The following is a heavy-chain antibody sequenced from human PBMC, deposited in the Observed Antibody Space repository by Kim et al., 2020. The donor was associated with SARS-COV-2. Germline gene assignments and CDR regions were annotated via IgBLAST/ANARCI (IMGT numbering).Heavy chain of an antibody. CDR3: ARDWGPRGSYGYDAFDI. CDR2: ISAYNGNT. J-gene: IGHJ3*02. V-gene: IGHV1-18*04. CDR1: GYTFTSYG. D-gene: IGHD5-18*01. Sequence: ASVKVSCKASGYTFTSYGISWVRQAPGQGLEWMGWISAYNGNTNYAQKLQGRVTMTTDTSTSTAYMELRSLRSDDTAVYYCARDWGPRGSYGYDAFDIWGQGTMVTVSS.